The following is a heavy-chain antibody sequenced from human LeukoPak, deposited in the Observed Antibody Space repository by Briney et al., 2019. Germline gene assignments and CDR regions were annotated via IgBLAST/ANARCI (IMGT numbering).Heavy chain of an antibody. V-gene: IGHV4-31*03. Sequence: SETLSVTFTVPPGSVMSGGYDWSWIRQHPGKGLEWIGYIYYSGSTYYNPSLKSRVTISVDTSKQQFSLTLSSVTAADTAVYYCAKDLEMARNRWNYFELWGQGTLVTVSS. D-gene: IGHD4-23*01. CDR3: AKDLEMARNRWNYFEL. CDR2: IYYSGST. CDR1: PGSVMSGGYD. J-gene: IGHJ4*02.